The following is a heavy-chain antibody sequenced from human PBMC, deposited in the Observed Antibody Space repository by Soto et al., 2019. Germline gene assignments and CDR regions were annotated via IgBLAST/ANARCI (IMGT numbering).Heavy chain of an antibody. CDR2: SSAYNGNT. D-gene: IGHD2-2*01. V-gene: IGHV1-18*01. CDR1: GYIFTTYS. CDR3: AREAFGVHASCFDP. J-gene: IGHJ5*02. Sequence: ASVKVSCKASGYIFTTYSIAWVRQAPGQGLEWMGWSSAYNGNTNYAQKFKGRVTMTTDTSTNTAYMELRSLRSDDTAVYFCAREAFGVHASCFDPWGQGTLVTVSS.